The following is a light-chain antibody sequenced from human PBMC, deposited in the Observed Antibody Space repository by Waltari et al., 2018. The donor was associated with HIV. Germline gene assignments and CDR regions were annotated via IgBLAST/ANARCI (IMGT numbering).Light chain of an antibody. CDR1: SSDVGAYNY. J-gene: IGLJ1*01. CDR2: DVT. CDR3: CSYAGSSTYV. V-gene: IGLV2-23*02. Sequence: SSLTQPASVSGSSGQPITITCTATSSDVGAYNYVSWYQQHPGKAPKLMIYDVTKRPSGVSNRFSGSKSANTASLTISGLQAEDEADYYCCSYAGSSTYVFGSGTKVTVL.